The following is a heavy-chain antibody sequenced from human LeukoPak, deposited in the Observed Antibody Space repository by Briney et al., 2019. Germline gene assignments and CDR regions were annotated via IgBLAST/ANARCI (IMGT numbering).Heavy chain of an antibody. CDR1: AFSLNAYN. CDR2: ISYTGTYI. D-gene: IGHD6-13*01. J-gene: IGHJ3*01. V-gene: IGHV3-21*01. Sequence: GGSLRLSCAASAFSLNAYNMNWVRQAPGKGLEWVSSISYTGTYIYYADSVKGRFTISRDNSKSTLYVQMNSLRAEDTAVYYCAKRNEHSASWNDAFDVWGQGAMVTVSS. CDR3: AKRNEHSASWNDAFDV.